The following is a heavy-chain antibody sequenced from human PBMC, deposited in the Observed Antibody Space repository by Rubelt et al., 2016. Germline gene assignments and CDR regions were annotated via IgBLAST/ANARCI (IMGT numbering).Heavy chain of an antibody. CDR2: ISADNGDT. D-gene: IGHD4-17*01. CDR1: GYSFITYA. J-gene: IGHJ4*02. V-gene: IGHV1-18*01. CDR3: GRAWDYGDRFPIDD. Sequence: QVQLVQSGAEMRKPGASVKVSCQTSGYSFITYAVNWVRQAPGQGLEWMGWISADNGDTKYAHKLPGRVTLTTDTSTNTAYLELTNLKSDDTAVYYCGRAWDYGDRFPIDDWGQGTLVTVSS.